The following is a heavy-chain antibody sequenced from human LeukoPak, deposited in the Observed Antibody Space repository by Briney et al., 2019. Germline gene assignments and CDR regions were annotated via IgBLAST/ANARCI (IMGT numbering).Heavy chain of an antibody. D-gene: IGHD2/OR15-2a*01. J-gene: IGHJ4*02. CDR3: ARALPFRYFDY. Sequence: SETLSLTCTVSGGSISSYYWSWIRQPPGKGLEWIGYIYHSGSTNYNPSLKSRVTISVDTSKNQFSLKLSSVTAADTAVYYCARALPFRYFDYWGQGTLVTVSS. CDR2: IYHSGST. V-gene: IGHV4-59*01. CDR1: GGSISSYY.